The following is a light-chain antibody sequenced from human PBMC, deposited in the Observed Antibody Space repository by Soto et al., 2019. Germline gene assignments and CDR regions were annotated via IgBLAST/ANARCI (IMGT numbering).Light chain of an antibody. CDR2: GAS. J-gene: IGKJ4*01. CDR3: QQYGGSPLT. CDR1: QSVSSN. V-gene: IGKV3-15*01. Sequence: ETLMTQSPSTLTVSPGERATLSCRASQSVSSNLAWYQQKPGQAPRLLIYGASTRATGIPARFSGSGSGTDFTLTISRLEPEDFAVYYCQQYGGSPLTFGGGTKVDFK.